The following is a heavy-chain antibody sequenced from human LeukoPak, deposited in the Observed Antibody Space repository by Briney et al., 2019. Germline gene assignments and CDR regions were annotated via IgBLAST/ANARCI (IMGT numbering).Heavy chain of an antibody. V-gene: IGHV3-30*02. CDR2: IRYDGSNK. J-gene: IGHJ4*02. D-gene: IGHD3-22*01. Sequence: GGSLRLSCAASGFTFSSYGMHWVRQAPGKGLEWVAFIRYDGSNKYYADSVKGRFTISRDNSKNTLYLQMNSLRAEDTAVYYCAKDYYDSSGYYELLRYFDYWGQGTLVTVSS. CDR1: GFTFSSYG. CDR3: AKDYYDSSGYYELLRYFDY.